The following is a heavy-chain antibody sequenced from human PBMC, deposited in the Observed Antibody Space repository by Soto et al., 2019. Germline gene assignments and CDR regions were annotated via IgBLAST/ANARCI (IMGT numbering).Heavy chain of an antibody. D-gene: IGHD3-10*01. CDR2: ISGSGGST. V-gene: IGHV3-23*01. CDR3: AKDSHATTPPAHSD. CDR1: GFTFSSYA. Sequence: GGSLRLSCAASGFTFSSYAMSWVRQAPGKGLEWVSAISGSGGSTYYADSVKGRFTISRDNSKNTLYLQMNSLRAEDTAVYYFAKDSHATTPPAHSDWAQGTLVPVSS. J-gene: IGHJ4*02.